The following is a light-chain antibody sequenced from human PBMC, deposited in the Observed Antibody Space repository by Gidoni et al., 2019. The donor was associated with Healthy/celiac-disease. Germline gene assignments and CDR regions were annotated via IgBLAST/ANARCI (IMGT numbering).Light chain of an antibody. J-gene: IGKJ2*01. CDR2: DAS. V-gene: IGKV3-11*01. CDR3: QQRSNWPPYT. CDR1: QSVSSY. Sequence: ESVLTQSPATLSLSPGERATLSCRASQSVSSYLAWYQQKPGQAPRLLIYDASNRATGIPARFSGSGSGTDFTLTIRSLEPVDFAVYYCQQRSNWPPYTCGQGTKLEIK.